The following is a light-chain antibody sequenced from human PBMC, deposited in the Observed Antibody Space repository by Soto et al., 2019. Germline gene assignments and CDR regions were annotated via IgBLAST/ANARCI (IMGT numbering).Light chain of an antibody. V-gene: IGKV1-39*01. CDR2: AAY. CDR3: QQSYSSVRT. CDR1: QRINSY. Sequence: DIQMPQSPSSLSASVGDRVTITCRASQRINSYLNWYQQKPGQAPKPLIYAAYSLHSRVPSRFIGSGSWTDFTLTIGTLQPEDLATYYWQQSYSSVRTFGQGTKVEIE. J-gene: IGKJ1*01.